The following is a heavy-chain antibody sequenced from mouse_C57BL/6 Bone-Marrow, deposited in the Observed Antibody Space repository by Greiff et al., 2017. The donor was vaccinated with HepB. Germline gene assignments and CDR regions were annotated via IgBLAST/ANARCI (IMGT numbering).Heavy chain of an antibody. V-gene: IGHV1-18*01. CDR3: ARSREWLLGDYYAMDY. CDR1: GYTFTDYN. D-gene: IGHD2-3*01. J-gene: IGHJ4*01. Sequence: VQLQQSGPELVKPGASVKIPCKASGYTFTDYNMDWVKQSHGKSLEWIGDINPNNGGTIYNQKFKGKATLTVDKSSSTAYMELRSLTSEDTAVYYCARSREWLLGDYYAMDYWGQGTSVTVSS. CDR2: INPNNGGT.